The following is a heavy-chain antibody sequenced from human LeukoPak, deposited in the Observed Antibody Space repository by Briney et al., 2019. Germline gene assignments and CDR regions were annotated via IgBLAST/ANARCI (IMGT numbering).Heavy chain of an antibody. CDR2: INPNSGGT. J-gene: IGHJ6*02. Sequence: ASVKVSCKASGYTFTGYYMHWVRQAPGQGLEWMGWINPNSGGTNYAQKFQGRVTMTRDTSISTAYMELSRLRSDDTAVYYCARGYDSSGQGKYYYGMDVWGQGTTVTVSS. V-gene: IGHV1-2*02. D-gene: IGHD3-22*01. CDR3: ARGYDSSGQGKYYYGMDV. CDR1: GYTFTGYY.